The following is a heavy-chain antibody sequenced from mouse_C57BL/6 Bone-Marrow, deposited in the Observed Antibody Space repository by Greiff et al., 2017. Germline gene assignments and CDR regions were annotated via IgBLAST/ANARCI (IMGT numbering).Heavy chain of an antibody. Sequence: VQLKESGAELVRPGASVTLSCKASGYTFTDYEMHWVKQTPVHGLEWIGAIDPETGGTAYNQKFKGKAILTADKYSSPAYMELRSLTSEDSAVYYCTRRESYPWYFDVWGTGTTVTVSS. V-gene: IGHV1-15*01. CDR3: TRRESYPWYFDV. J-gene: IGHJ1*03. D-gene: IGHD2-12*01. CDR1: GYTFTDYE. CDR2: IDPETGGT.